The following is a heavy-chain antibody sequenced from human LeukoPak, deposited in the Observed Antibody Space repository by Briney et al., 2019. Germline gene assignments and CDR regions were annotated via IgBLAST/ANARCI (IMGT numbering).Heavy chain of an antibody. CDR1: GGSISSGGYS. CDR3: ARVNDYGDYVDY. V-gene: IGHV4-30-2*01. CDR2: IYHSGST. Sequence: SQTLSLTCAVSGGSISSGGYSWRWLRQPPGRGLEWIGYIYHSGSTYYNPSLKSRVTISVDRSKTQFSLKLSSVTAADTAVYYCARVNDYGDYVDYWGQGTLVTVSS. D-gene: IGHD4-17*01. J-gene: IGHJ4*02.